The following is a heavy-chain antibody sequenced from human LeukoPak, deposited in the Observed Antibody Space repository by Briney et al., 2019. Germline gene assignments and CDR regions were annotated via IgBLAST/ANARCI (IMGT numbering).Heavy chain of an antibody. CDR3: VRDMVRGPPPDY. D-gene: IGHD3-10*01. V-gene: IGHV1-18*01. CDR1: GYTFTSYG. J-gene: IGHJ4*02. Sequence: ASVKVSCKASGYTFTSYGISWVRQAPGQGLERMGWISAYNGNTNYAQKLQGRVTMTTDTSTSTAYMELRSLRSDDTAVYYCVRDMVRGPPPDYWGQGTLVTVSS. CDR2: ISAYNGNT.